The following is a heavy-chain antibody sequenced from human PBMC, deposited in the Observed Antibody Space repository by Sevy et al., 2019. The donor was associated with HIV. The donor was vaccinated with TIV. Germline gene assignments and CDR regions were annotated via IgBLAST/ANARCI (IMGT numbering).Heavy chain of an antibody. V-gene: IGHV3-30*18. CDR1: GFTFSSYG. J-gene: IGHJ4*02. D-gene: IGHD3-10*01. Sequence: GGSLRLSCAASGFTFSSYGMHWVRQAPGKGLEWVAVISYDGSNKYYADSVKGRFTISRDNSKNTLYLQMNSLRAEDTAVYYCAKDPAVGELFPLYYFDYWGQGTLVTVSS. CDR3: AKDPAVGELFPLYYFDY. CDR2: ISYDGSNK.